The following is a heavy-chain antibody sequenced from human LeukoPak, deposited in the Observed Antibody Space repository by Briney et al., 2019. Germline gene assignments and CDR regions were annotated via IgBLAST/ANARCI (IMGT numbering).Heavy chain of an antibody. CDR2: IYYSGST. CDR1: GGSISSYY. V-gene: IGHV4-59*12. D-gene: IGHD3-10*01. J-gene: IGHJ4*02. CDR3: ARGYGSGSYFPRPRFDY. Sequence: SETLSLTCTVSGGSISSYYWSWIRQPPGKGLEWIGYIYYSGSTNYNPSLKSRVTISVDTSKNQFSLRLSSVTAADTAVYYCARGYGSGSYFPRPRFDYWGQGTLVTVSS.